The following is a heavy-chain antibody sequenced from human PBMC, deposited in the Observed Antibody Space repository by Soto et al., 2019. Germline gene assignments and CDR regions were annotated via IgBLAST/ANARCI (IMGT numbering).Heavy chain of an antibody. CDR2: ISRSAGNT. V-gene: IGHV3-21*01. CDR3: ARDQVPGLDAFDI. J-gene: IGHJ3*02. Sequence: PWSSLSLSFAASGFTFSSYSMNWVLQTPGKGLEWVLSISRSAGNTYHADSVKGRFTISRDNAKNSMYLQMNSLRDEDTAVYYCARDQVPGLDAFDIWGQGTMVSV. D-gene: IGHD1-1*01. CDR1: GFTFSSYS.